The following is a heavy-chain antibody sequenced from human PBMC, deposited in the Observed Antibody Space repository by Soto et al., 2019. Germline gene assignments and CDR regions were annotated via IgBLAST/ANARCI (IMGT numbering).Heavy chain of an antibody. CDR2: IIPIFGTA. D-gene: IGHD3-22*01. Sequence: ASVKVSCKASGGTFSSYAISWVRQAPGQGLEWMGGIIPIFGTANYAQKFQGRVTITADESTSTAYMELGSLRSEDTAVYYCARDAGVLASSGPHDAFDIWGQGTMVTVSS. CDR1: GGTFSSYA. V-gene: IGHV1-69*13. J-gene: IGHJ3*02. CDR3: ARDAGVLASSGPHDAFDI.